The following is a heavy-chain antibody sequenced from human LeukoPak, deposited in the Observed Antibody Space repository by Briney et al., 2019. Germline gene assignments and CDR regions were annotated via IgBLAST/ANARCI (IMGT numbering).Heavy chain of an antibody. CDR3: ARGADFWSTYDAFDI. J-gene: IGHJ3*02. D-gene: IGHD3-3*01. CDR1: GGSISSSSYY. Sequence: SETLSLTCTVSGGSISSSSYYWGWIRQPPGKGLEWIGSIYYSGSTYYNPSLKSRVTISVDTSKNQFSLKLSSVTAADTAVYYCARGADFWSTYDAFDIWGQGTMVTVSS. V-gene: IGHV4-39*07. CDR2: IYYSGST.